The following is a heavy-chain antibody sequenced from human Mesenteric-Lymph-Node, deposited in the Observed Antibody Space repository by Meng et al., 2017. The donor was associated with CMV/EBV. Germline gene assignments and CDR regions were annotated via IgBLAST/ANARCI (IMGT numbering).Heavy chain of an antibody. V-gene: IGHV3-48*04. Sequence: GGSLRLSCAVSGFTFSNYSMNWVRQAPGKGLEWVSYISSSSSAVKYGDSVKGRFTISRDNAKNSLYLQMNSLRAEDTAVYYCAREGYYDFWSGYYYYYYGMDVWGQGTTVTVSS. CDR3: AREGYYDFWSGYYYYYYGMDV. D-gene: IGHD3-3*01. CDR2: ISSSSSAV. CDR1: GFTFSNYS. J-gene: IGHJ6*02.